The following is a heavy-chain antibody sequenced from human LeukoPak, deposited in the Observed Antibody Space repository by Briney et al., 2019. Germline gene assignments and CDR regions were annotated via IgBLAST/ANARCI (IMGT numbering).Heavy chain of an antibody. CDR1: GFTVSSNY. CDR3: ARELRGGDFDY. Sequence: PGGSLRLSCAASGFTVSSNYMSWVRQAPGKGLEWVSVIYSGGSTYYADSVKGRFTISRDNSKNTLYLQMNSLRAEDTAVYYCARELRGGDFDYWGQGTLVTVSS. D-gene: IGHD4-23*01. J-gene: IGHJ4*02. V-gene: IGHV3-66*01. CDR2: IYSGGST.